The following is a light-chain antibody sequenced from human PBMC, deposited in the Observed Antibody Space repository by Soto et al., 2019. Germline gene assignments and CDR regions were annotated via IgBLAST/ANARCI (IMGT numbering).Light chain of an antibody. Sequence: EIVLTQSPATLSLSPGERATLSCRASQSVSSHLAWYQQKPGQSPRLLIYDASNRATGIPARFSGSGSGTDFTITISSLEPEDFAFYFCQQRSHWPTFGQGTKVEIK. CDR3: QQRSHWPT. CDR2: DAS. V-gene: IGKV3-11*01. CDR1: QSVSSH. J-gene: IGKJ1*01.